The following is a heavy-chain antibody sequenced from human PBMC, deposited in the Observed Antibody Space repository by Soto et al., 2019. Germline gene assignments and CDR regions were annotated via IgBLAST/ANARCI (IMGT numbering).Heavy chain of an antibody. CDR2: INAGNGNT. V-gene: IGHV1-3*01. CDR3: ARPRIGGYSYGYDAFDI. D-gene: IGHD5-18*01. CDR1: GYTFTSYA. Sequence: ASVKVSCKASGYTFTSYAMHWVRQAPGQRLEWMGWINAGNGNTKYSQKFQGRVTITRDTSASTAYMELSSLRSEDTAVYYCARPRIGGYSYGYDAFDIWGQGTMVTVSS. J-gene: IGHJ3*02.